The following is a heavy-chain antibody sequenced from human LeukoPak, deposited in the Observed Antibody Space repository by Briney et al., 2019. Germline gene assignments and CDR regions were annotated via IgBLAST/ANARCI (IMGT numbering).Heavy chain of an antibody. CDR1: GFTFSSYA. D-gene: IGHD3-3*01. Sequence: GGSLRLSCAASGFTFSSYAMHWVRQAPGKGLEWVAVMSYDGSNKYYADSVKGRFTISRDNSKNTLYLQMNSLRAEDTAVYYCATGPYDFWSGYFDYWGQGTLVTVSS. CDR3: ATGPYDFWSGYFDY. J-gene: IGHJ4*02. CDR2: MSYDGSNK. V-gene: IGHV3-30-3*01.